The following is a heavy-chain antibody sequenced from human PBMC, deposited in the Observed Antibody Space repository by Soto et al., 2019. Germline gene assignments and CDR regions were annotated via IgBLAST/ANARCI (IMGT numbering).Heavy chain of an antibody. CDR1: GLTFSGAW. CDR2: IKSKIDGGTT. Sequence: EVQLVESGGGLVKPGGSLRLSCEVSGLTFSGAWLSWVRQAPGKGLEWVGRIKSKIDGGTTDYAAPVQGRFTISRDDSKNTQYLQMNSLKTEDTAVYFYTTDDSRWSFGGQGTLVTVSS. D-gene: IGHD2-15*01. V-gene: IGHV3-15*01. CDR3: TTDDSRWSF. J-gene: IGHJ4*02.